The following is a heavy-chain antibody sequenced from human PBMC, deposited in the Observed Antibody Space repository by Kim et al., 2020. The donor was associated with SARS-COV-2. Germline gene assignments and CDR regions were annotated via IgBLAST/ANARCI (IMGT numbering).Heavy chain of an antibody. J-gene: IGHJ6*02. CDR3: ARDKYESRFLEWLGPDYYYGMDV. CDR1: GYTFTGYY. CDR2: INPNSGGT. Sequence: ASVKVSCKASGYTFTGYYIHWVRLAPGQGLEWMGWINPNSGGTNYVQKFQGMVTMTRDTSISTAYMELSRLRSDDTAVYYCARDKYESRFLEWLGPDYYYGMDVWDQGTTVTVSS. V-gene: IGHV1-2*02. D-gene: IGHD3-3*01.